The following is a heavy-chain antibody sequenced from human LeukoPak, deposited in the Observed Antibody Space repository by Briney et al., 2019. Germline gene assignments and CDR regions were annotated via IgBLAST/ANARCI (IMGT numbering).Heavy chain of an antibody. CDR3: AREGGIVATIGELDY. J-gene: IGHJ4*02. V-gene: IGHV1-18*01. Sequence: ASVKVSCKASGYSFTSYGINRVGREPGEGLVWRVGISGHNGNTQYEQKFQDRVTMTSDTSTSTAYMELRRLRSDDTAVYYCAREGGIVATIGELDYWGQGTPVTVSS. D-gene: IGHD5-12*01. CDR2: ISGHNGNT. CDR1: GYSFTSYG.